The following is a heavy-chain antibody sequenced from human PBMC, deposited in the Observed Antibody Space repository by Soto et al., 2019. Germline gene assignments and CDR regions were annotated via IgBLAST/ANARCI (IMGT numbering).Heavy chain of an antibody. CDR3: ARDRSGYDPRNWFDP. D-gene: IGHD5-12*01. Sequence: ASVKVSCKVSGYTLTELSMHWVRQAPGKGLEWMGGFDPEDGETIYAQKFQGRVTMTTDTSTSTAYMELRSLRSDDTAVYYCARDRSGYDPRNWFDPWGQGTLVTVSS. V-gene: IGHV1-24*01. J-gene: IGHJ5*02. CDR2: FDPEDGET. CDR1: GYTLTELS.